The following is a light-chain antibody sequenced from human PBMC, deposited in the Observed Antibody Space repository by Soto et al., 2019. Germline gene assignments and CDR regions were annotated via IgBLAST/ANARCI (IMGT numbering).Light chain of an antibody. Sequence: EIVMTQSPATLSVSPGERATLFCRASQSVSSNLAWYQQKPGQAPRLLIYGASTRATGITARFSGSGSGTEFTLTVSSLQSADFAVYYCQQYNNWPPYTFGQGTKLEIK. V-gene: IGKV3-15*01. CDR3: QQYNNWPPYT. J-gene: IGKJ2*01. CDR1: QSVSSN. CDR2: GAS.